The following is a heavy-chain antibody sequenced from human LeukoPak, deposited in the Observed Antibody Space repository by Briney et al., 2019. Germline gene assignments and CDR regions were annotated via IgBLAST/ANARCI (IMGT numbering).Heavy chain of an antibody. CDR2: IYYSGST. D-gene: IGHD5-18*01. V-gene: IGHV4-39*07. CDR1: GGSISSSSYY. J-gene: IGHJ4*02. Sequence: PSETLSLTCTVSGGSISSSSYYWGWIRQPPGKGLEWIGSIYYSGSTYYNPSLKSRVTISVDTSKHQFSLRLKSVTAADTAVYYCARPPSRGSSYGFFAYWGQGTLVTVSS. CDR3: ARPPSRGSSYGFFAY.